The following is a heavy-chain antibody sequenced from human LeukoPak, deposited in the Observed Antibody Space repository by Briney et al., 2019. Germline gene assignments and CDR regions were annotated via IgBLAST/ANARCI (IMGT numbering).Heavy chain of an antibody. CDR1: GYTFTGYY. J-gene: IGHJ4*02. CDR2: INPNSGGT. D-gene: IGHD2-15*01. CDR3: ARAQRKGYCSGGSCYTETKNFDY. Sequence: GASVKVSCKASGYTFTGYYMHWVRQAPGQGLEWMGWINPNSGGTNYAQKFQGRVTMTRDTSISTAYMELSRLRSDDTAVYYCARAQRKGYCSGGSCYTETKNFDYWGQGTLVTVSS. V-gene: IGHV1-2*02.